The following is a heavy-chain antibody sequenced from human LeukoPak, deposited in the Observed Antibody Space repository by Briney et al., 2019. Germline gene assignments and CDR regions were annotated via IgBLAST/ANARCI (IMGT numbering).Heavy chain of an antibody. CDR1: GFTFGSDW. CDR3: ARETIGNWFDP. J-gene: IGHJ5*02. V-gene: IGHV3-7*01. Sequence: GGSLRLPCAASGFTFGSDWMTWVRQAPGKRLEWVANIKQDGSERFYVDSVKGRFAISRDNAKNSLYLQMNSLRAEDTAMYYCARETIGNWFDPWGQGTLVTVSS. D-gene: IGHD4/OR15-4a*01. CDR2: IKQDGSER.